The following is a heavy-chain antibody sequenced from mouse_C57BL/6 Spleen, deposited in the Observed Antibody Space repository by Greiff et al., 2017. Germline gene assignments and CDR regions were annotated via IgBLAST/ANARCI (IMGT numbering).Heavy chain of an antibody. J-gene: IGHJ4*01. CDR2: IRSKSNNYAT. CDR1: GFSFNTYA. CDR3: VRPSYYGSPYYYAMDY. Sequence: EVQLVESGGGLVQPKGSLKLSCAASGFSFNTYAMNWVRQAPGKGLEWVARIRSKSNNYATYYADSVKDRFTISRDDSESMLYLQMNNLKTEDTAMYYCVRPSYYGSPYYYAMDYWGQGTSVTVSS. D-gene: IGHD1-1*01. V-gene: IGHV10-1*01.